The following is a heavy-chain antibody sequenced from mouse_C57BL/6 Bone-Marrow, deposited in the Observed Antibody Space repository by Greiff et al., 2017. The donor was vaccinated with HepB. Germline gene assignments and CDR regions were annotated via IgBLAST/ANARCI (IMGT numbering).Heavy chain of an antibody. J-gene: IGHJ2*01. D-gene: IGHD1-1*01. CDR1: GFNIKDYY. CDR2: IDPEDGET. V-gene: IGHV14-2*01. Sequence: EVQLQQSGAELVKPGASVKLSCTASGFNIKDYYMHWVKQRTEQGLEWIGRIDPEDGETKYAPKFPGKATITADTSSNTAYLQLSSLTSEDTAVYYCARGGYGSSLYFDYWGQGTTLTVSS. CDR3: ARGGYGSSLYFDY.